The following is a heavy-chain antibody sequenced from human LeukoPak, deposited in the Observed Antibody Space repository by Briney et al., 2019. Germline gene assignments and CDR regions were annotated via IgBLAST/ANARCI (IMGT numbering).Heavy chain of an antibody. J-gene: IGHJ6*03. D-gene: IGHD6-19*01. V-gene: IGHV3-20*04. CDR3: ARAAVAESRYYYYMDV. CDR2: INWNGGST. Sequence: GGSLRLSCAASGFTFDDYGSSWVRQAPGKGLEWVSGINWNGGSTGYADSVKGRFTISRDNAKNSLYLQMNSLRAEDTALYYCARAAVAESRYYYYMDVWGKGTTVTVSS. CDR1: GFTFDDYG.